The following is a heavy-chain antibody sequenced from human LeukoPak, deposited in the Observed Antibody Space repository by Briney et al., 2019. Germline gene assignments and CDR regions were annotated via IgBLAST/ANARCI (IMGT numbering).Heavy chain of an antibody. D-gene: IGHD4-17*01. Sequence: GGSLRLSCAASGFTFSSYAMSWVRQAPGKGPEWVSAISGSGGSTYYADSVKGRFTISRDNSKNTLYLQMNSLRAEDTAVYYCAKDHDYGDYGPFDYWGQGTLVTVSS. V-gene: IGHV3-23*01. CDR3: AKDHDYGDYGPFDY. CDR1: GFTFSSYA. CDR2: ISGSGGST. J-gene: IGHJ4*02.